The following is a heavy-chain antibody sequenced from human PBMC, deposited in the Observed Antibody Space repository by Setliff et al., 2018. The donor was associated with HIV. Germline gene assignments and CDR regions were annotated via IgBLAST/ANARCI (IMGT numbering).Heavy chain of an antibody. D-gene: IGHD3-3*01. V-gene: IGHV4-38-2*02. Sequence: PSETLSLTCTVSGYPISSGYYWGWIRQPPGKGLEWIGSIYHSETTYYNPSLKSRVTISVDTSKNQFSLKLSSATAADTAVYYCARRLQFLEFLHGVGGLDVWGQGTTVTVSS. CDR1: GYPISSGYY. CDR3: ARRLQFLEFLHGVGGLDV. J-gene: IGHJ6*02. CDR2: IYHSETT.